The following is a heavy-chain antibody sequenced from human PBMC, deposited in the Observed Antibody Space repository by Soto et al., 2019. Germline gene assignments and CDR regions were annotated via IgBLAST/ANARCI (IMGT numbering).Heavy chain of an antibody. V-gene: IGHV4-39*01. CDR1: GGSISISSYY. CDR2: IYYSGST. CDR3: ARAHYGDSFGY. J-gene: IGHJ4*02. D-gene: IGHD4-17*01. Sequence: SEPLSLTCPFSGGSISISSYYWGWIRQPPGNGLEWIGSIYYSGSTYYNPSLKSRVTISVDTSKNQLSLKLSSVTASDTAVYYCARAHYGDSFGYWGQGTLVTVSS.